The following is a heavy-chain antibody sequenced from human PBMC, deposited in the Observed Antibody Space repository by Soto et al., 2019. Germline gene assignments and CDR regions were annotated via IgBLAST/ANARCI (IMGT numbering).Heavy chain of an antibody. CDR1: GFTFSSYA. D-gene: IGHD4-17*01. V-gene: IGHV3-30-3*01. J-gene: IGHJ3*02. Sequence: QVQLVESGGGVVQPGRSLRLSCAASGFTFSSYAMHWVRQAPGKGLEWVAVISYDGSNEYYADSVKGRFTISRDNSKNTLYLQMNSLRAEDTAVYYCARDHRLRWVNHAFDIWGQGTMVTVSS. CDR2: ISYDGSNE. CDR3: ARDHRLRWVNHAFDI.